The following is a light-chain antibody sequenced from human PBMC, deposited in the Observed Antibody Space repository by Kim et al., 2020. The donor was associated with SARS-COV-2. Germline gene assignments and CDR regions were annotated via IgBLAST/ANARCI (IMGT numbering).Light chain of an antibody. J-gene: IGKJ1*01. CDR3: QQYGNSPHT. V-gene: IGKV3-20*01. Sequence: SPGERAPLSCRASQSVGSSYLAWYQQKPGQAPRLLIYGASSRATGVPDRFSGSGSGTDFTLTITRLEPEDFAVYYCQQYGNSPHTFGQGTKVEIK. CDR2: GAS. CDR1: QSVGSSY.